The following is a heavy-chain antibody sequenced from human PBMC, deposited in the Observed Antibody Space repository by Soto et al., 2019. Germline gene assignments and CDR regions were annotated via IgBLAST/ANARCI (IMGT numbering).Heavy chain of an antibody. CDR1: GGSFSGYY. Sequence: SETLSLTCAVYGGSFSGYYWSWIRQPPGKGLEWIGEINHSGSTNYNPSLKSRVTISVDTSKNQFSLKLSSVTAADTAVYYCARVGGYSYGYFDYWGQGTLVTVS. J-gene: IGHJ4*02. V-gene: IGHV4-34*01. CDR3: ARVGGYSYGYFDY. CDR2: INHSGST. D-gene: IGHD5-18*01.